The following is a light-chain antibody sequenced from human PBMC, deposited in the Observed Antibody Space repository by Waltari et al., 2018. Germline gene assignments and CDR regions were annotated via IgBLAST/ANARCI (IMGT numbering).Light chain of an antibody. J-gene: IGLJ1*01. CDR1: TSNIGSNT. Sequence: QSVLTQPPSASGTPGQRVTISCSGSTSNIGSNTVNWYQHLPGTAPKLLIYNNDQRPSGVPDRFSGSKSGTSASLAISGLQSEDESDYYCATWDDSLNGYLFGTGTKVNVL. CDR3: ATWDDSLNGYL. V-gene: IGLV1-44*01. CDR2: NND.